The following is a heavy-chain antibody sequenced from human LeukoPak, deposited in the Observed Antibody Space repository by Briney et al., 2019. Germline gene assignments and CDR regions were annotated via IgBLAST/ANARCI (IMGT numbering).Heavy chain of an antibody. CDR1: GFTFSTYS. CDR3: ARGDYYFDY. V-gene: IGHV3-21*06. J-gene: IGHJ4*02. Sequence: PGGSLRLSCAASGFTFSTYSMTWVRQAPGKGLEWVSSIPGNSRYIYYADSVKGRFTISRDNAKNSLFLQMSSLTAEDTAVYYCARGDYYFDYWGQGTLVTVSS. CDR2: IPGNSRYI. D-gene: IGHD3/OR15-3a*01.